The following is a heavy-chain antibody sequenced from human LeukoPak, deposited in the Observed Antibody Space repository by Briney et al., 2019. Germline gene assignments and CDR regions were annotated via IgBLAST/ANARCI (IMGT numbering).Heavy chain of an antibody. CDR3: ASETYYYGSENYYKGQF. V-gene: IGHV3-74*01. CDR2: IDTDGRST. Sequence: TGGSLRLSCAASGFTFSSYLMHWVRQAPGKGLVWVSRIDTDGRSTVYADSVKGRFTISRDNAKNTLYLQMNSLRAEDTAVYYCASETYYYGSENYYKGQFWGQGTLVTVSS. D-gene: IGHD3-10*01. CDR1: GFTFSSYL. J-gene: IGHJ4*02.